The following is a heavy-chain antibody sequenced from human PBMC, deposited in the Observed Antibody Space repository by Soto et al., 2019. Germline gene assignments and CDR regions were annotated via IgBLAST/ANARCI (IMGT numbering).Heavy chain of an antibody. Sequence: ASVKVSCKASGYTFTGHYMHWVRQAPGQGLEWMGWINPNSGGTNYAQKFQGWVTMTRDTSISTAYMELSRLRSDDTAVYYCAREKIDIAAAGNSQTFDYWGQGTLVTVSS. J-gene: IGHJ4*02. CDR1: GYTFTGHY. CDR2: INPNSGGT. D-gene: IGHD6-13*01. CDR3: AREKIDIAAAGNSQTFDY. V-gene: IGHV1-2*04.